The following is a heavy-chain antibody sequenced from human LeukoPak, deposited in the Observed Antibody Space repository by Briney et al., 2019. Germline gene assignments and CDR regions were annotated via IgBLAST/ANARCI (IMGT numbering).Heavy chain of an antibody. CDR3: AMAHSSSWLFDY. Sequence: PGRSLRLSCAASGFTFSSYAMHWVRQAPGKGLEWVAVISYDGSNKYYADSVKGRFTISRDNSKNTLYLQMNSLRAEDTAVYYCAMAHSSSWLFDYWGQGTLVTVSS. CDR1: GFTFSSYA. D-gene: IGHD6-13*01. CDR2: ISYDGSNK. V-gene: IGHV3-30-3*01. J-gene: IGHJ4*02.